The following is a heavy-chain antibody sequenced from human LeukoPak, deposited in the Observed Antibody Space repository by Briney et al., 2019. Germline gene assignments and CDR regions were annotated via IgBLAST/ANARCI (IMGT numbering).Heavy chain of an antibody. CDR1: GDSVSTNSAT. CDR2: TYYRSKWYN. Sequence: SQTLSLICAISGDSVSTNSATWTWLRQSPSRGLEWLGRTYYRSKWYNDYAVSMKSRITINPDTSKNQFSLQLNSVTPEDTAVYYCARLVGASWFDSWGQGTLVTVSS. CDR3: ARLVGASWFDS. V-gene: IGHV6-1*01. J-gene: IGHJ5*01. D-gene: IGHD1-26*01.